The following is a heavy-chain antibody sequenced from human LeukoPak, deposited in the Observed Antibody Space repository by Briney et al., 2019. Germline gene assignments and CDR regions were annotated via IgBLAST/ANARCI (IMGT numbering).Heavy chain of an antibody. J-gene: IGHJ6*02. CDR3: ARDKAEGMDV. CDR1: GGSISSYY. CDR2: IYYSGST. Sequence: PSETLSLTCTVSGGSISSYYWSWIRQPPGKGLEWIGYIYYSGSTNYNPSLKSRVTISVDTSKNQFSLKLSSVTAADTAVYYCARDKAEGMDVWGQGTTVTVSS. V-gene: IGHV4-59*01.